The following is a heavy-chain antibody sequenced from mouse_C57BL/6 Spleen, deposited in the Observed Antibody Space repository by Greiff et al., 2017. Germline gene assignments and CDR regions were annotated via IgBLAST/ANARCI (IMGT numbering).Heavy chain of an antibody. D-gene: IGHD1-1*01. CDR2: ISYDGSN. CDR3: AREDYYGSSYEGFAY. J-gene: IGHJ3*01. CDR1: GYSITSGYY. Sequence: DVKLVESGPGLVKPSQSLSLTCSVPGYSITSGYYWNWIRQFPGNKLEWMGYISYDGSNNYNPSLKNRISITRDTSKNQFFLKLNSVTTEDTATYDCAREDYYGSSYEGFAYWGQGTLVTVSA. V-gene: IGHV3-6*01.